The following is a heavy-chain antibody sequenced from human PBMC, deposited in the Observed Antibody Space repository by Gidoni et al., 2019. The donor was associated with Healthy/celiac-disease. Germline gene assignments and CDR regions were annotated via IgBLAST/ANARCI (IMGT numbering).Heavy chain of an antibody. CDR2: ISSSSSYI. D-gene: IGHD3-10*01. Sequence: EVQLVESGGGLVKPGGSLRLSCAASGFTFSSYSMNWVRQAPGKGLEWVSSISSSSSYIYYADSVKGRFTISRDNAKNSLYLQMNSLRAEDTAVYYCAREELLWFGEFNYNWFDPWGQGTLVTVSS. CDR3: AREELLWFGEFNYNWFDP. V-gene: IGHV3-21*01. CDR1: GFTFSSYS. J-gene: IGHJ5*02.